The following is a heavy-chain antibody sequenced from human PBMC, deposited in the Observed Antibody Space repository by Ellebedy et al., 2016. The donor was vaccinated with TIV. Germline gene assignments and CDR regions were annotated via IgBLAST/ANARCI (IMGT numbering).Heavy chain of an antibody. Sequence: MPSETLSLTCTVSGGSMKNYYWTWIRQPPGQGLEWIGDIHHSGNSHIHPSLKSRVTLSVDTSKNQFFLDMTSVTAADTATYYCARDLGRYGMDVWGQGTTVTVSS. V-gene: IGHV4-59*01. CDR1: GGSMKNYY. J-gene: IGHJ6*02. CDR3: ARDLGRYGMDV. CDR2: IHHSGNS.